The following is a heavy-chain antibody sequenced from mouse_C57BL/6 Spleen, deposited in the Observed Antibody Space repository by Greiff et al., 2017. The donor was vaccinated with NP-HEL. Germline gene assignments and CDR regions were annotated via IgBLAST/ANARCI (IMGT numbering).Heavy chain of an antibody. Sequence: VQLQQSGAELVKPGASVKLSCKASGYTFTSYWMQWVKQRPGQGLEWIGEIDPSDSYTNYNQKFKGKATLTVDTSSSTAYMQLSSLTSEDSAVYYCARRGGYYWYFDVWGTGTTVTVSS. J-gene: IGHJ1*03. D-gene: IGHD2-2*01. CDR2: IDPSDSYT. CDR3: ARRGGYYWYFDV. CDR1: GYTFTSYW. V-gene: IGHV1-50*01.